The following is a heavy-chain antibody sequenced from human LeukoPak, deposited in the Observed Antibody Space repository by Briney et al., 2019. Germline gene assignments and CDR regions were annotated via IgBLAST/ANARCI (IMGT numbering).Heavy chain of an antibody. V-gene: IGHV3-23*01. CDR1: GFTFSSYA. CDR3: AKGGPYGGNYYYGMDV. J-gene: IGHJ6*02. Sequence: GGSLRLSCAASGFTFSSYAMNWVRQAPGKGLEWVSAISGSGDTTYYGDSVKGRFTISRDNSKHTLHLQMNSPRAEDTAVYYCAKGGPYGGNYYYGMDVWGQGTTVTVSS. CDR2: ISGSGDTT. D-gene: IGHD3-16*01.